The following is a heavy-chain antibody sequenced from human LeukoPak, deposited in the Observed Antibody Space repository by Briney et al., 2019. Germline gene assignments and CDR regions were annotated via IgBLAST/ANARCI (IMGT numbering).Heavy chain of an antibody. D-gene: IGHD3-22*01. J-gene: IGHJ4*02. CDR3: ARSYYYDSSAFLDY. CDR2: INPSGGST. Sequence: ASVKVSCKASGYSFTIYYMHWVRQAPGHGLEWMGIINPSGGSTSYAQKFQGRVTMTRDTSTSTIYMELRGLRPEVKAVYYCARSYYYDSSAFLDYWGQGTLVTVSS. CDR1: GYSFTIYY. V-gene: IGHV1-46*01.